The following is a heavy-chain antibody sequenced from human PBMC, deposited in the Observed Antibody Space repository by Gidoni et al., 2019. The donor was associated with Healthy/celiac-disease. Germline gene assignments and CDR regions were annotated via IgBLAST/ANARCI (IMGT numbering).Heavy chain of an antibody. CDR2: IIPICGTA. V-gene: IGHV1-69*01. Sequence: VQLVQSAAEVTKPGCSVKVSCKASGDIFSRYAIHPVRQAPGQGLEWMGGIIPICGTAHDAQKFQGRVTITADESTSTAYRELSSLRSDDTAGYDCARERRYRGYDESSWENPNWYFDLWGRGTLVTVSA. CDR1: GDIFSRYA. CDR3: ARERRYRGYDESSWENPNWYFDL. J-gene: IGHJ2*01. D-gene: IGHD5-12*01.